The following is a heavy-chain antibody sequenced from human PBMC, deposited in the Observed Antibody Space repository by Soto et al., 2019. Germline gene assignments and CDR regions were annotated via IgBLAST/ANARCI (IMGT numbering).Heavy chain of an antibody. CDR1: AGSISSSSYY. V-gene: IGHV4-39*07. CDR3: ARELSGRDYSNYECFDY. Sequence: SETLSLTCTVSAGSISSSSYYWGWIRQPPGKGLEWIGSIYYSGSTYYNPSLKSRVTISVDTSKNQFSLKLSSVTAADTAVYYCARELSGRDYSNYECFDYWGQGTLVTVSS. J-gene: IGHJ4*02. D-gene: IGHD4-4*01. CDR2: IYYSGST.